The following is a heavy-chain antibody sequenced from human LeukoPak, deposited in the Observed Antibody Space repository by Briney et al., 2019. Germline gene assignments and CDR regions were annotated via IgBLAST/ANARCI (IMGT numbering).Heavy chain of an antibody. D-gene: IGHD6-6*01. V-gene: IGHV3-74*01. Sequence: GGSLRLSCAASGFTFSSYWMHWVRQAPGKGLVWVSRINGDGSSTTYADSMKGRFTISRDNAKNTLYLQMNSLRAEDTAVYYCARGYSSSYRIHYWGQGTLVTVSS. CDR2: INGDGSST. CDR3: ARGYSSSYRIHY. CDR1: GFTFSSYW. J-gene: IGHJ4*02.